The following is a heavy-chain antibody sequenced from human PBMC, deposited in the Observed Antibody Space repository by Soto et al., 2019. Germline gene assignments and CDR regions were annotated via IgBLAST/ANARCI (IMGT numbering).Heavy chain of an antibody. CDR2: ISAYNGNT. D-gene: IGHD2-2*01. Sequence: VQLMQSGAEVKKPGASVKVSCKASGYNFISYGISWVRQAPGQGLEWMGWISAYNGNTINAQKFQGRVTMNTDTSATTAYMERRSLRSSDTAVYYCARDEHVVPAANVDYWGQVTLVAVCS. CDR3: ARDEHVVPAANVDY. V-gene: IGHV1-18*01. J-gene: IGHJ4*02. CDR1: GYNFISYG.